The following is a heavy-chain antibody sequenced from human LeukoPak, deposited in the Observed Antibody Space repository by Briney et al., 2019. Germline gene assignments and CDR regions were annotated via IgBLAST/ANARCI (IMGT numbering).Heavy chain of an antibody. CDR1: GFIFSNYG. CDR2: VRVDGHTT. Sequence: GGTLRLSCVASGFIFSNYGMSWVRQVPGKGLEWVSSVRVDGHTTFYADSVKGRFTISRDNSKNTLYLQMNSLRAEDTAVYYCAKGVAAAGTNDYWGQGTLVTVSS. J-gene: IGHJ4*02. V-gene: IGHV3-23*01. CDR3: AKGVAAAGTNDY. D-gene: IGHD6-13*01.